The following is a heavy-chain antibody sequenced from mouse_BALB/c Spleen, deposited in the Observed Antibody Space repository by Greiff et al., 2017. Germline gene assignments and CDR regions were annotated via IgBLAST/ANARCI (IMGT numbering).Heavy chain of an antibody. D-gene: IGHD2-1*01. CDR1: GYTFTSYW. V-gene: IGHV1-5*01. CDR2: IYPGNSDT. Sequence: VQLKESGTVLARPGASVKMSCKASGYTFTSYWMHWVKQRPGQGLEWIGAIYPGNSDTSYNQKFKGKAKLTAVTSTSTAYMELSSLTNEDSAVYYCTRENGNYVHYFDYWGQGTTLTVSS. CDR3: TRENGNYVHYFDY. J-gene: IGHJ2*01.